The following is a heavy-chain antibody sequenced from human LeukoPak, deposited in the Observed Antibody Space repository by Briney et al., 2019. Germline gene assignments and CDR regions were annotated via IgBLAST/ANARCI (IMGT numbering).Heavy chain of an antibody. Sequence: GGSLRLSCTASGFIFSTCAMSWVRQAPGKGLEWDSAISGSGGTTYYADSVKGRFTISRDNSKHTLFLHMNSLRAEDTAVYYCAKDRSSSSWFDGYDFWGQGTMVTASS. D-gene: IGHD6-13*01. CDR2: ISGSGGTT. CDR1: GFIFSTCA. V-gene: IGHV3-23*01. CDR3: AKDRSSSSWFDGYDF. J-gene: IGHJ3*01.